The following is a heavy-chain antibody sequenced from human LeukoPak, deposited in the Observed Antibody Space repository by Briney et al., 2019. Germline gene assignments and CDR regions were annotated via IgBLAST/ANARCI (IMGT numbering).Heavy chain of an antibody. Sequence: GGSLRLSCAASGFTFSSYSMNWVHQAPGRGLEWVTYIGSSSSTIYYADSVKGRFTISRDNAKNSLYLQMNSLRAEDTAVYYCASPDRYDSSGYYYDLDYWGQGTLVTVSS. CDR3: ASPDRYDSSGYYYDLDY. J-gene: IGHJ4*02. CDR2: IGSSSSTI. V-gene: IGHV3-48*01. D-gene: IGHD3-22*01. CDR1: GFTFSSYS.